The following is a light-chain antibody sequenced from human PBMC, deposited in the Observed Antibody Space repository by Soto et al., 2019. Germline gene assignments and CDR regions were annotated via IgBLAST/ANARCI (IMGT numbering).Light chain of an antibody. V-gene: IGKV3-11*01. CDR3: KQRRSWPPTIT. J-gene: IGKJ5*01. CDR2: DAS. Sequence: EVVLTQSPATLSLSPGERATLSCRASQSVSTYLAWYQQRPGQAPRLLIYDASYRATDIPPRFSGSGSGTDFTLPISSLEPEDFAVYYCKQRRSWPPTITFGKGTRLEIK. CDR1: QSVSTY.